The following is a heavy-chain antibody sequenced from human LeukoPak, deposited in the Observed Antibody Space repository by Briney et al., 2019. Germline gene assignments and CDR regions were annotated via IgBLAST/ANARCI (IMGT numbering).Heavy chain of an antibody. Sequence: PSETLSLTCTVSGGSISSGDYYWSWIRQPPGKGLEWIGYIYYSGSTYYNPSLKSRVTISVDTSKNQFSLKLSSVTAADTAVYYSARDRSLFCSGGSCYSDRANWFDPWGQGTLVTVSS. D-gene: IGHD2-15*01. CDR1: GGSISSGDYY. J-gene: IGHJ5*02. CDR2: IYYSGST. V-gene: IGHV4-30-4*01. CDR3: ARDRSLFCSGGSCYSDRANWFDP.